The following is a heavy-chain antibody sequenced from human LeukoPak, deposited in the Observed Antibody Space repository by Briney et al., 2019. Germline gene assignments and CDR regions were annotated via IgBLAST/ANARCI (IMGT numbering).Heavy chain of an antibody. CDR1: GCSFSSDGYY. CDR2: IYYSGST. Sequence: SETLSLTCTVSGCSFSSDGYYWSWIRQHPGKGLEWMGYIYYSGSTYYNPSLTSRVTTSVDTSKNQFSLQLSSVTAADTAVYYCAKDSYVSGMDVWGQGTTVTVSS. D-gene: IGHD5-18*01. J-gene: IGHJ6*02. V-gene: IGHV4-31*03. CDR3: AKDSYVSGMDV.